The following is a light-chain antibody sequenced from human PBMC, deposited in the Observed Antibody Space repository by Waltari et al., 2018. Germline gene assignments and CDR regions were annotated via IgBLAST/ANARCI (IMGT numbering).Light chain of an antibody. CDR2: EDV. Sequence: SYDLIQSPSVSVSPGQTATITCSGDELEKKYVCWYQQKPGQSPVLVIYEDVRRPSEIPQRFSGSNSGNTATLTISGTQPMDEADYYCQAWDSCVAGVFGTGTKVTVL. CDR1: ELEKKY. V-gene: IGLV3-1*01. CDR3: QAWDSCVAGV. J-gene: IGLJ1*01.